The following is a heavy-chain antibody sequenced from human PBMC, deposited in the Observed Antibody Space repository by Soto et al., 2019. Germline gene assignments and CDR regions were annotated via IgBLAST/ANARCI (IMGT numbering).Heavy chain of an antibody. D-gene: IGHD1-1*01. Sequence: PSETLSLTCTVSGGSINNYYWSWIRQPPGKGLEWIGYIYYTGTTNYNSSLKSRVTISLDRSKNQFSLKLSSVTAADTAVYYCARRSRQSVPLGGYYYYAMDVWGQGTTVTVSS. CDR2: IYYTGTT. CDR3: ARRSRQSVPLGGYYYYAMDV. J-gene: IGHJ6*02. V-gene: IGHV4-59*08. CDR1: GGSINNYY.